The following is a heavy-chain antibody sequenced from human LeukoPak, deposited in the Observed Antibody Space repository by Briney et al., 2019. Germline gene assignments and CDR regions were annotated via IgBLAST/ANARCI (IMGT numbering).Heavy chain of an antibody. CDR1: GFTFRNYD. J-gene: IGHJ4*02. CDR3: ARVAGSRTIYYFDY. Sequence: GGSLRPSCAATGFTFRNYDMHWVRQATGKGLEWVAAAGTADDTYYAASVKGRFTISREDARNSLYLQMDSLSAGDTAVYYCARVAGSRTIYYFDYWGQGTLVTVSS. D-gene: IGHD3-10*01. CDR2: AGTADDT. V-gene: IGHV3-13*04.